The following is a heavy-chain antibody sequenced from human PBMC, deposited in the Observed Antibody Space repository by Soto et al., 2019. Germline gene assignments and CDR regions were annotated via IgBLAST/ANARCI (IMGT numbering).Heavy chain of an antibody. D-gene: IGHD2-21*02. CDR2: IWYDGSNK. Sequence: QVQLVESGGGVVQPGRSLRLSCAASGFTFSSYGMHWVRQAPGKGLVWVAVIWYDGSNKYYADSVKGRFTISRDNSKNTLYLQMNSLRAEDTAVYYCARDGGEYCGGDCEEHRYYGMDVWGQGTTVTVSS. J-gene: IGHJ6*02. CDR1: GFTFSSYG. CDR3: ARDGGEYCGGDCEEHRYYGMDV. V-gene: IGHV3-33*01.